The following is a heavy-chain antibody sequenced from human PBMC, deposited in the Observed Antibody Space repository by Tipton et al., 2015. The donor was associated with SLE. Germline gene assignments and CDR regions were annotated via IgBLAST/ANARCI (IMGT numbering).Heavy chain of an antibody. CDR3: AKDGNWNLFNWFDP. Sequence: SLRLSCAASGFTFSDAWMSWVRQAPGKGLEWVGRIKSEVDGGSVDYAAPVKGRFTISRDDSEKTLYLQMNSLRAEDTAVYYCAKDGNWNLFNWFDPWGQGTLVTVSS. J-gene: IGHJ5*02. V-gene: IGHV3-15*01. CDR2: IKSEVDGGSV. D-gene: IGHD1-1*01. CDR1: GFTFSDAW.